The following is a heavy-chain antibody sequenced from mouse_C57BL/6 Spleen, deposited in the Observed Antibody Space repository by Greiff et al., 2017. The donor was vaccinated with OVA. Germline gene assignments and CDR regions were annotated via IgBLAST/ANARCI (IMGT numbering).Heavy chain of an antibody. V-gene: IGHV14-2*01. CDR1: GFNIKDYY. CDR2: IDPEDGET. CDR3: VLITTVVGGAMDY. J-gene: IGHJ4*01. D-gene: IGHD1-1*01. Sequence: VQLKQSGAELVKPGASVKLSCTASGFNIKDYYMHWVKQRTEQGLEWIGRIDPEDGETKYAPKFQGKATITADTSSNTAYLQLSSLTSEDTAVYYCVLITTVVGGAMDYWGQGTSVTVSS.